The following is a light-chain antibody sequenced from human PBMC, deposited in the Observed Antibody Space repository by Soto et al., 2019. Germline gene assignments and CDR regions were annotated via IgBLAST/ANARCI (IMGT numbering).Light chain of an antibody. CDR2: EVN. CDR1: SSDIGLYNY. J-gene: IGLJ1*01. Sequence: QSVLSQPASMSGSPGQSITIPCTGASSDIGLYNYVSWYQHHPGKAPKLLISEVNVRPSGVSDRFSASKAGNTASLTISGLQPEDEAYYYCSSLSTTSTPIVFGSGTKVTVL. V-gene: IGLV2-14*01. CDR3: SSLSTTSTPIV.